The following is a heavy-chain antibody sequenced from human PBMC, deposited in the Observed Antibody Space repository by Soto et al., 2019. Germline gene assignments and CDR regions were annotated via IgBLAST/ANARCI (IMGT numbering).Heavy chain of an antibody. CDR1: GFTVRTYA. D-gene: IGHD2-8*02. Sequence: QVQLVESGGGVVQPGGSLRLSWPVPGFTVRTYAMHGVRQAPGKGLEWVAVISRDGGTKYYADSVKGRFTISRDNSRNTLFLEMNSLRGDDMAVYYCTGEVASGYWGQGTLVTVSS. CDR3: TGEVASGY. V-gene: IGHV3-30*03. J-gene: IGHJ4*02. CDR2: ISRDGGTK.